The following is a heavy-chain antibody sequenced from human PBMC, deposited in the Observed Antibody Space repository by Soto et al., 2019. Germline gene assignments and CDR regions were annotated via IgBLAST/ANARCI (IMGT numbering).Heavy chain of an antibody. CDR3: ARVGLAAVFYYYGMDV. CDR1: GGSISSSNW. D-gene: IGHD3-3*02. CDR2: IYHSGST. V-gene: IGHV4-4*02. Sequence: SETLSLTCAVSGGSISSSNWWSWVRQPPGKGLEWIGEIYHSGSTNYNPSLKSRVTISVDKSKNQFSLKLGSVTAADTAVYYCARVGLAAVFYYYGMDVWGQGTTVTVSS. J-gene: IGHJ6*02.